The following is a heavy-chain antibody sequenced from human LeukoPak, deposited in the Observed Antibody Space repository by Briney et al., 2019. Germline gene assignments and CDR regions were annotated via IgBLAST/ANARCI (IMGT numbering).Heavy chain of an antibody. J-gene: IGHJ5*02. V-gene: IGHV4-59*10. CDR1: GGSFSGYY. CDR2: FYTSGST. D-gene: IGHD3-10*01. Sequence: SETLSLTCAVYGGSFSGYYWSWIRQPAGKGLEWIGLFYTSGSTNYNPSLKSRVTISVDTSKNQFSLKLSSVTAADTAVYYCARGAYYGSGSPTQNWFDPWGQGTLVTVSS. CDR3: ARGAYYGSGSPTQNWFDP.